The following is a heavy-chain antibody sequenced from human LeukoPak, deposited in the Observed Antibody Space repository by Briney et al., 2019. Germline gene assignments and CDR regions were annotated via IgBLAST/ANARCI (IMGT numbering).Heavy chain of an antibody. CDR2: IRYDGSNK. CDR1: GFTFSSYA. CDR3: AKDRSGYDYSFDY. D-gene: IGHD5-12*01. V-gene: IGHV3-30*02. Sequence: GRSLRLSCAASGFTFSSYAMHWVRQAPGKGLEWVAFIRYDGSNKYYADSVKGRFTISRDNSKNTLYLQMNSLRAEDTAVYYCAKDRSGYDYSFDYWGQGTLVTVSS. J-gene: IGHJ4*02.